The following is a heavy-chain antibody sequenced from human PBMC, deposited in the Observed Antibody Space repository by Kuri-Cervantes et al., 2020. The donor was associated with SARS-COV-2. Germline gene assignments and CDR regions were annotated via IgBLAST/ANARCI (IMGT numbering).Heavy chain of an antibody. CDR3: TREDDYIDLELGFDY. J-gene: IGHJ4*02. D-gene: IGHD4-17*01. V-gene: IGHV3-49*03. CDR1: GFTFGDYA. Sequence: GGSPRLSCIGSGFTFGDYAMRWFRQAPGKGLEWVGFIRSKAHGGTTEYAASVKGRFTISRDDSKSIASLQMSSLKTEDTAVYYCTREDDYIDLELGFDYRGQGTLVTVSS. CDR2: IRSKAHGGTT.